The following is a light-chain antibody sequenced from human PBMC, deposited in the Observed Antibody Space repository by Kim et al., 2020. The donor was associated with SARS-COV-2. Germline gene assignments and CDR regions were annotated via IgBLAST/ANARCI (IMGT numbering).Light chain of an antibody. V-gene: IGKV3-15*01. CDR2: GAS. J-gene: IGKJ1*01. CDR3: KEYYNWPPWA. CDR1: QSVDIK. Sequence: SPGERATLSCRASQSVDIKLAWYQQNPGQAPRLLMYGASTRATGTPARFSGSGSGTEFTLTISSLQSEDFAVYYCKEYYNWPPWAFGQGTKVDIK.